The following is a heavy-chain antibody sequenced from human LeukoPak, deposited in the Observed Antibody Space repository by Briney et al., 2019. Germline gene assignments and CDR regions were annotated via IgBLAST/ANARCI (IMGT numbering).Heavy chain of an antibody. D-gene: IGHD6-19*01. CDR1: GGSFSSYY. CDR2: INHSGST. CDR3: ARSDYEVAGTYAWDY. J-gene: IGHJ4*02. V-gene: IGHV4-34*01. Sequence: SETLSLTCAVYGGSFSSYYWSWIRQPPGKGLEWIGEINHSGSTNYNPSLKSRVTISVDTSKNQFSLKLSSVTAADTAVYYCARSDYEVAGTYAWDYWGQGTLVTVSS.